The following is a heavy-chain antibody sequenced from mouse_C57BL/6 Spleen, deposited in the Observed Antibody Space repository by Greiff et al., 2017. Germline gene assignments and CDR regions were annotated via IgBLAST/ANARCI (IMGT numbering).Heavy chain of an antibody. CDR1: GYTFTSYW. D-gene: IGHD1-1*01. CDR2: IDPSDSET. CDR3: ARSGYYGSILGDFDY. V-gene: IGHV1-52*01. J-gene: IGHJ2*01. Sequence: QVQLQQPGAELVRPGSSVKLSCKASGYTFTSYWMHWVKQRPIQGLEWIGNIDPSDSETHYNQKFKDKATLTVDKSSSTAYMQLSSLTSEDSAVYYCARSGYYGSILGDFDYWGQGTTLTVSS.